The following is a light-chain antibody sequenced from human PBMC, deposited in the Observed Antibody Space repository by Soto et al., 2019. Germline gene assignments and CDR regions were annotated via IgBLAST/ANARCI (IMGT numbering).Light chain of an antibody. J-gene: IGLJ3*02. CDR1: SGSIDSNF. CDR3: QSYDSSILV. CDR2: EDH. V-gene: IGLV6-57*03. Sequence: NFMLTQPHSVSESPGKTVTISCTRSSGSIDSNFVQWYQQRPGSAPTTVIYEDHQRPSGVPDRFSGSIDSSSNSASLTISGLKNEDEADYYCQSYDSSILVFGGGTKLTVL.